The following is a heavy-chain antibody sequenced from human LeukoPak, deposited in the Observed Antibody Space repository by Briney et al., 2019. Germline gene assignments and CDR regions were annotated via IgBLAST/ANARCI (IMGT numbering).Heavy chain of an antibody. Sequence: PSETLSLTCTVSGGSISSYYWSWIRQPPGKGLEWIGYIYYSGSTNYNPSLKSRVTISVDTSKNQFSLKLSSVTAADTAVYYCARGRWELRFDCWGRGTLVTVSS. J-gene: IGHJ4*02. V-gene: IGHV4-59*01. CDR2: IYYSGST. D-gene: IGHD3-3*01. CDR1: GGSISSYY. CDR3: ARGRWELRFDC.